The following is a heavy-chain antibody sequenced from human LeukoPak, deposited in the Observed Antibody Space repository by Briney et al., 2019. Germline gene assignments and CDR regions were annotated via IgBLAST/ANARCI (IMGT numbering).Heavy chain of an antibody. Sequence: PGGSLRLSSAASGCRFSSYGMHWVRQAPGKGPEWVAVISYDGTNIQYADSVKGRFTISRDNAKNSLYLQMNSLRAEDTAVYYCARGDPFGSRGYDNNWFDPWGQGTLVTVSS. CDR2: ISYDGTNI. V-gene: IGHV3-30*03. D-gene: IGHD5-12*01. CDR1: GCRFSSYG. CDR3: ARGDPFGSRGYDNNWFDP. J-gene: IGHJ5*02.